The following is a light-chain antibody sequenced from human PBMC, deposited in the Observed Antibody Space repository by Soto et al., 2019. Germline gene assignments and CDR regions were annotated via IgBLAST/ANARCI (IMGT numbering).Light chain of an antibody. V-gene: IGKV3-11*01. J-gene: IGKJ4*01. Sequence: EIVFTQSPATLSLSPGERATLSCRASESVGGYLAWYQQKPGQAPRLLIFDTSNRATGIPARFSGSGSGTDFTLTISXLEPDDFAVYYCQQRGNWPLFGGGTKVDIK. CDR2: DTS. CDR3: QQRGNWPL. CDR1: ESVGGY.